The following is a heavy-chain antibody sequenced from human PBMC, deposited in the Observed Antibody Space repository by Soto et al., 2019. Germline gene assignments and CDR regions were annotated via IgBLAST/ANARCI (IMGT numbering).Heavy chain of an antibody. CDR2: ITWNSGSI. D-gene: IGHD3-9*01. CDR3: AINDRYFDL. J-gene: IGHJ2*01. CDR1: AFTFGDYA. V-gene: IGHV3-9*01. Sequence: EVQVVESGGGLVQPGRSLRLSCAASAFTFGDYAMQWVRQAPGKGLEWVSGITWNSGSIGYADSVKGRFTISRDNAKNSLYLQMNSLRAEDTALYYCAINDRYFDLWGRGTLVTVSS.